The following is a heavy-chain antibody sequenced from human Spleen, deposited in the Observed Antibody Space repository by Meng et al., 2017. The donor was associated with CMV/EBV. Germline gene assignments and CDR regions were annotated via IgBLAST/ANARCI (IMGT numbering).Heavy chain of an antibody. Sequence: GGSLRLSCAASGFTFSSYAMHWVRQAPGKGLEWVAVISYDGSNKYYADSVKGRFTISRDNSKNTLYLQMNSLRAKDTAVYYCARRGQLLTEYYYGMDVWGQGTKVTVSS. D-gene: IGHD5-18*01. V-gene: IGHV3-30-3*01. CDR2: ISYDGSNK. CDR3: ARRGQLLTEYYYGMDV. CDR1: GFTFSSYA. J-gene: IGHJ6*02.